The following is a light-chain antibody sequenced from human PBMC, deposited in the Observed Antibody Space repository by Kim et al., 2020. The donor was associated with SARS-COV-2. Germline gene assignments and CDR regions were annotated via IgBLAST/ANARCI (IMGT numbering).Light chain of an antibody. J-gene: IGKJ4*01. CDR3: QPFHTYPLH. CDR2: FAS. Sequence: ASVGDSVTFSCRASQGITSALAWYQQKLGKAPQLLIYFASYLESWVPSRFSGSGSATDFTFTISSLLPEDFATYYFQPFHTYPLHFGGGTKVQIK. CDR1: QGITSA. V-gene: IGKV1-13*02.